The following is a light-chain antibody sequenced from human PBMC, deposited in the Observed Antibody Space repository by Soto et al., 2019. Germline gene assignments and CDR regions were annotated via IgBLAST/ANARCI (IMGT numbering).Light chain of an antibody. V-gene: IGKV1-39*01. J-gene: IGKJ4*01. CDR3: QQSYSTPLT. Sequence: GDRVAITCRASQSISSYLNWYQQKPGKAPKLLIYAASSLQSGVPSRFSGSGSGTDFTLTISSLQPEDFATYYCQQSYSTPLTFGGGTKVEIK. CDR2: AAS. CDR1: QSISSY.